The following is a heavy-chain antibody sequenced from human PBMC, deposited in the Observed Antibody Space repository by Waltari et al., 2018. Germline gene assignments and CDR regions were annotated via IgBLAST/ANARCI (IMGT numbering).Heavy chain of an antibody. J-gene: IGHJ6*02. D-gene: IGHD1-1*01. CDR2: FDPEDGET. CDR3: HGRERRGSYYYYGMDV. CDR1: GYTLTELS. V-gene: IGHV1-24*01. Sequence: QVQLVQSGAEVKKPGASVKVSCKVSGYTLTELSMHWVRQAPGKGLEWMGGFDPEDGETIYAHKCQGRVTMTEDTSTDTAYMELSSLRSEDTAVYYCHGRERRGSYYYYGMDVWGQGTTVTVSS.